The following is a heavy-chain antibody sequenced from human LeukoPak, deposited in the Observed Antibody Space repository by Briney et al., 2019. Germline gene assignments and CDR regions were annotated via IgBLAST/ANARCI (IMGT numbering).Heavy chain of an antibody. CDR3: AKPTGTGTAKAFDY. V-gene: IGHV3-23*01. D-gene: IGHD2-21*02. Sequence: GGSLRLSCAGSGFTFSSYGMSWVRQAPGKGLGCVSVISGSGTTTNYADSVKGRFTISRDNSKNTLYLQMISLRAEDTAVYYCAKPTGTGTAKAFDYWGQGALVTVSS. CDR1: GFTFSSYG. J-gene: IGHJ4*02. CDR2: ISGSGTTT.